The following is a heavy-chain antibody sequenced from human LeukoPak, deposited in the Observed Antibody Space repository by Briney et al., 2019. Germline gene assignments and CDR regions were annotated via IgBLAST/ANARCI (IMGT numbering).Heavy chain of an antibody. Sequence: GGSLRLSCAASGFTFSSYWMHWLRQAPGKGLMWVSHIRTDGGITDYADSVKGRFTISRDNAKNTLYLQMNNLRAEDTGVYYCARVPGYSFDSWGRGTLVTVSS. CDR2: IRTDGGIT. J-gene: IGHJ4*02. V-gene: IGHV3-74*01. CDR1: GFTFSSYW. CDR3: ARVPGYSFDS. D-gene: IGHD2-15*01.